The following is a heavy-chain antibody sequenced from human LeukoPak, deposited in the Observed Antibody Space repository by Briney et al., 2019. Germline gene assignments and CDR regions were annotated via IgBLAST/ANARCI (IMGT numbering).Heavy chain of an antibody. CDR1: GFTFSSYA. J-gene: IGHJ5*02. D-gene: IGHD2-2*01. CDR2: ISGSGGST. Sequence: GGSLRLSCAASGFTFSSYAMSWVRHAPGKGLEWVSAISGSGGSTYYADSVKGRFTISRDNSKNTLYLQMSSLRAEDTAVYYCAKQKYCSSTSCYPNWFDPWGQGTLVTVSS. CDR3: AKQKYCSSTSCYPNWFDP. V-gene: IGHV3-23*01.